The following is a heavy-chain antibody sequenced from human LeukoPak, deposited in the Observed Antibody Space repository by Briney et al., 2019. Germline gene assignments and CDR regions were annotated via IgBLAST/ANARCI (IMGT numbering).Heavy chain of an antibody. D-gene: IGHD3-10*01. J-gene: IGHJ4*02. CDR3: ARGLLWFGGLNY. Sequence: GGSLRLSCAASGFTFSGYWMTWVRQAPGKGLEWVANIKQDGSEKYYVDSVKGRFTISRDNAKSSLYLQIGSLRAGDTAIYYCARGLLWFGGLNYWGQGTLVTVSS. CDR2: IKQDGSEK. CDR1: GFTFSGYW. V-gene: IGHV3-7*03.